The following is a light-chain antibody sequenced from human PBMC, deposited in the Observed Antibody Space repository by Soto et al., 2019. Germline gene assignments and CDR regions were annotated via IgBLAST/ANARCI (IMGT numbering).Light chain of an antibody. J-gene: IGKJ1*01. CDR1: QRTSSY. Sequence: DIQMTQSPSSLSASVGYIVIITCRASQRTSSYSTWYKQKPGKAPQLLIYAASSLHSGVPSRFSGSGSWTDFTLTISSLPPADFATYYCQQSYSTFWTFGQGTKVDI. CDR2: AAS. CDR3: QQSYSTFWT. V-gene: IGKV1-39*01.